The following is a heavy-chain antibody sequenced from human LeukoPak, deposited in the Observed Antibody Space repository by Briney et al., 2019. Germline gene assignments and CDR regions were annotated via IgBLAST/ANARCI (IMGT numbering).Heavy chain of an antibody. V-gene: IGHV3-15*01. CDR2: IKSKTDGGTT. D-gene: IGHD3-22*01. J-gene: IGHJ4*02. CDR1: GFTFSNAW. Sequence: GGSLILSCAASGFTFSNAWMSWVRQAPGKGLEWVGRIKSKTDGGTTDYAAPVKGRFTISRDDSKNTLYLQMNSLKTEDTAVYYCTTGLTRYYYDSSGYHRAGDYWGQGTLVTVSS. CDR3: TTGLTRYYYDSSGYHRAGDY.